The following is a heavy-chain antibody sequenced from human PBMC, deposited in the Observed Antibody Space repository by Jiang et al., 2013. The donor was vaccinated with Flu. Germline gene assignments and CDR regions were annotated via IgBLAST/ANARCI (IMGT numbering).Heavy chain of an antibody. V-gene: IGHV4-30-4*07. D-gene: IGHD3-9*01. CDR1: YS. CDR3: ARMLWDLLTGPVDYEYGMDV. J-gene: IGHJ6*02. Sequence: YSWNWSAATRRGLEWIGHAFSSGRTSYNMSLGSRVAMSLEVSKNQFSLRLNSVTAADTAVYFCARMLWDLLTGPVDYEYGMDVWGQGTTVTVSS. CDR2: AFSSGRT.